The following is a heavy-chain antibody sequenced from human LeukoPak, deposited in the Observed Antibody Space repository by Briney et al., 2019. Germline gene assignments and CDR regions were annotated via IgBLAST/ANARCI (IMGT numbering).Heavy chain of an antibody. CDR1: GGSISSHY. D-gene: IGHD6-13*01. Sequence: SETLSLTCTVSGGSISSHYWSWIRQPPGKGLEWIGYIYYSGSTNYNPSLKSRVTISVDTSKNQFSLKLSPVTAADTAVYYCARGLESRSRWDPNWFDPWGQGTLVTVSS. CDR2: IYYSGST. CDR3: ARGLESRSRWDPNWFDP. J-gene: IGHJ5*02. V-gene: IGHV4-59*11.